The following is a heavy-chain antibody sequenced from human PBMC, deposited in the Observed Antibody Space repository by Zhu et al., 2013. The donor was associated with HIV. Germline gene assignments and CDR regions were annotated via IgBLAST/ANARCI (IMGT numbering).Heavy chain of an antibody. CDR3: ARHRDRTTDYYFDY. D-gene: IGHD4-17*01. J-gene: IGHJ4*02. CDR1: GYTFTGYY. CDR2: ISPNSGGA. V-gene: IGHV1-2*02. Sequence: QVQLVQPLAEVKRPGASVKISCKPSGYTFTGYYIHWVRQAPGQGLEWMGWISPNSGGANYAQKFQGRVTMTRDTSVSTAYMELSRLGSDDTAMYYCARHRDRTTDYYFDYWGQGTLVTVSS.